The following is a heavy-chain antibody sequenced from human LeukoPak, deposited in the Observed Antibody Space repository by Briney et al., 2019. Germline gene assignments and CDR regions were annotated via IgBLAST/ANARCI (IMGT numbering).Heavy chain of an antibody. Sequence: ASVTVSYKASGYTFTSYDINWVRQATGQAREWMGWKNPNSANTGYAQKCQGRVTMTRNTTISTAYMELSSLRSEDTAVYYCARAPHGYCTNGVCPYYYYYYYMDVWGKGTTVTVSS. CDR2: KNPNSANT. D-gene: IGHD2-8*01. J-gene: IGHJ6*03. CDR1: GYTFTSYD. CDR3: ARAPHGYCTNGVCPYYYYYYYMDV. V-gene: IGHV1-8*01.